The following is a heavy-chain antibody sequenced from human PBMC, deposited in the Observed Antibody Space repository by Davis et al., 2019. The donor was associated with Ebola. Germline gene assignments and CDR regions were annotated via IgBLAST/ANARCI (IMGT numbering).Heavy chain of an antibody. CDR1: GFTFSSYA. D-gene: IGHD3-22*01. J-gene: IGHJ6*02. CDR3: ARDWRYYYDSSGYYYGYYGMDV. V-gene: IGHV3-30*14. Sequence: GGSLRLSCAASGFTFSSYAMHWVRQAPGKGLEWVAVISYDGSNKYYADSVKGRFTISRDNSKNTLYLQMNSLRAEDTAVYYCARDWRYYYDSSGYYYGYYGMDVWGQGTTVTVSS. CDR2: ISYDGSNK.